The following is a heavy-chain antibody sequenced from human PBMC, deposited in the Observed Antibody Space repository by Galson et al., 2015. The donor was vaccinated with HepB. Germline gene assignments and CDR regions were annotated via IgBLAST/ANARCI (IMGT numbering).Heavy chain of an antibody. CDR3: ARNDYDILTGYLNFDY. Sequence: ETLSLTCTVSGGSISSSSYYWGWIRQPPGKGLEWIGSIYYSGSTYYNPSLKSRVTISVDTSKNQFSLKLSSVTAADTAVYYCARNDYDILTGYLNFDYWGQGTLVTVSS. CDR2: IYYSGST. J-gene: IGHJ4*02. V-gene: IGHV4-39*07. CDR1: GGSISSSSYY. D-gene: IGHD3-9*01.